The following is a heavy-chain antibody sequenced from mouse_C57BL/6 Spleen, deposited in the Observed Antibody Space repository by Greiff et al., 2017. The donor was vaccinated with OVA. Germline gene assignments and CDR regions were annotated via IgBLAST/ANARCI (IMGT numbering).Heavy chain of an antibody. CDR1: GFSLTSYG. CDR2: IWGGGST. V-gene: IGHV2-9*01. CDR3: AKRAGTGVYYAMDY. Sequence: QVQLKQSGPGLVAPSQSLSITCTVSGFSLTSYGVDWVRQPPGQGLEWLGVIWGGGSTNYNSAILSSLSISTDNSKSQVFLKMNSLQTDDTAMYYCAKRAGTGVYYAMDYWGQGTSVTVSS. J-gene: IGHJ4*01.